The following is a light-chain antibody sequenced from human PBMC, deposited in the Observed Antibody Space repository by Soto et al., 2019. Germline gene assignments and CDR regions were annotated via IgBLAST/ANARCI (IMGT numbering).Light chain of an antibody. CDR3: QQYGSSPPKRFT. J-gene: IGKJ3*01. Sequence: EIVLTQSPGTLSLSPGERATLSCRASQSVSSSYLAWYQQKPGQAPRLLIYGASSRATGIPDRFSGSGSGTDFTLTISRLEPEGFAVYDCQQYGSSPPKRFTLGPGTKVDIK. V-gene: IGKV3-20*01. CDR2: GAS. CDR1: QSVSSSY.